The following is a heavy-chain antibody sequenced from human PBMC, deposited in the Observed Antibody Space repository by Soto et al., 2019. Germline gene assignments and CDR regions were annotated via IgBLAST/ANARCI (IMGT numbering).Heavy chain of an antibody. CDR3: ARAFVQGQQLARIDFDY. CDR2: INAGNGNT. D-gene: IGHD6-13*01. Sequence: QVQLVQSGAEVKKPGASVKVCCKASGYTFTSYAMHWVRQAPGQRLEWMGWINAGNGNTKYSQKFQGRVTITRDTSASTAYMELSSLRSEDTAVYYCARAFVQGQQLARIDFDYWGQGTLVTVSS. J-gene: IGHJ4*02. CDR1: GYTFTSYA. V-gene: IGHV1-3*01.